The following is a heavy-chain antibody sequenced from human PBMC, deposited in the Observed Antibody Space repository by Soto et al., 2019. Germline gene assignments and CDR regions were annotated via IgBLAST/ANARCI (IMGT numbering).Heavy chain of an antibody. CDR3: AREVRVRGFAFDI. V-gene: IGHV3-49*03. Sequence: GGSLRLSCTASGFTFGDYAMGWFRQAPGKGLEWVGFIRSNAYGGTTEYAASVKGRFTISRDDSKSIAYLHMNSLKTEDTAVYYCAREVRVRGFAFDIWGQGTMVTVSS. D-gene: IGHD3-3*01. J-gene: IGHJ3*02. CDR1: GFTFGDYA. CDR2: IRSNAYGGTT.